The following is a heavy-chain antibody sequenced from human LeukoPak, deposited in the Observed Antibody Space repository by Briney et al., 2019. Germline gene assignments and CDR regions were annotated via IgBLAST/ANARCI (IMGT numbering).Heavy chain of an antibody. D-gene: IGHD2-21*02. V-gene: IGHV3-23*01. CDR1: GFTFSNFV. Sequence: GGSLRLSCAASGFTFSNFVMSWVRQAPGKGLEWVSGISGIGGSTYYADSVKGRFTISRDNSKNTLYLQMNSLRAEDTAVYYCAKDRIAYCGGDCYRFDYWGRGTLVTVSS. J-gene: IGHJ4*02. CDR2: ISGIGGST. CDR3: AKDRIAYCGGDCYRFDY.